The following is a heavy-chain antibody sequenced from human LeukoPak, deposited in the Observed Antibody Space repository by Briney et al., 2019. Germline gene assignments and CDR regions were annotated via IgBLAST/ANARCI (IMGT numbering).Heavy chain of an antibody. CDR2: ISSSGSNI. V-gene: IGHV3-48*03. CDR1: GFTFSSYD. CDR3: ARLAGAYASDS. Sequence: PGGSLRLSCAASGFTFSSYDMNWVRQAPGKGLEWVSYISSSGSNIFYADSVKGRFTIFRDNAKNSLDLQMNSLRAEDTAVYYCARLAGAYASDSWGQGTTVTVSS. J-gene: IGHJ6*02. D-gene: IGHD2-2*01.